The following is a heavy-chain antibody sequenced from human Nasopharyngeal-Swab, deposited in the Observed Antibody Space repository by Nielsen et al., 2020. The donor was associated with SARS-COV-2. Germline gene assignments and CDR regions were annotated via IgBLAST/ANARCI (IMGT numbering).Heavy chain of an antibody. CDR2: ISWNSGSI. D-gene: IGHD3-22*01. Sequence: SLKISCAASGFTFDDYAMHWVRQAPGKGLEWVSGISWNSGSIGYAESVKGRFTISRDNAKNSLYLQMNSLRAEDTALYYCASSINYDSSGYYDYWGQGTLVTVSS. CDR1: GFTFDDYA. CDR3: ASSINYDSSGYYDY. J-gene: IGHJ4*02. V-gene: IGHV3-9*01.